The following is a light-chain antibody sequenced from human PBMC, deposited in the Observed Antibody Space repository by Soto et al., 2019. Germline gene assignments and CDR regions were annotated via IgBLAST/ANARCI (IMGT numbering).Light chain of an antibody. Sequence: DIQMTQSPSSLSASVGDRVTITCRASQSISSYLNWYQQKPGKAPKLLIYAASSLQSGVPSRLSGSGSGTDFTLTISSLQPEDFATYYCQQSYSTPDTFGQGTQLEIK. CDR2: AAS. CDR1: QSISSY. V-gene: IGKV1-39*01. J-gene: IGKJ2*01. CDR3: QQSYSTPDT.